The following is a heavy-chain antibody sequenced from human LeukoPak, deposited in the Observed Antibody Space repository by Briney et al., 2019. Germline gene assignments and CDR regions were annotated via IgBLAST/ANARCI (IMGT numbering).Heavy chain of an antibody. Sequence: SENLSLTCTVSGGSISSYYWSWIRQPAGKGLEWIGRIYTSGSTNYNPSLKSRVTMSVDTSKNQFSLKLSSVTAADTAVYYCARDRGVPAATYYYYGMDVWGQGTTVTVSS. D-gene: IGHD2-2*01. J-gene: IGHJ6*02. CDR3: ARDRGVPAATYYYYGMDV. V-gene: IGHV4-4*07. CDR2: IYTSGST. CDR1: GGSISSYY.